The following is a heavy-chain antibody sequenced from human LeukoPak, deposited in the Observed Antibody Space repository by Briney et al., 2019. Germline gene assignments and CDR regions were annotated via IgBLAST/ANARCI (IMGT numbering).Heavy chain of an antibody. CDR3: ARHRYQLHGFDF. CDR2: VSSGGST. D-gene: IGHD2-2*01. V-gene: IGHV4-59*08. Sequence: SETLSLTCTVSGGSISNYYWTWIRQPPGKGLEWIGYVSSGGSTNYSPSLKSRVTISVDTSKHQFPLKLSSVSAAGTVVYYCARHRYQLHGFDFWGQGTLVTVSS. CDR1: GGSISNYY. J-gene: IGHJ4*02.